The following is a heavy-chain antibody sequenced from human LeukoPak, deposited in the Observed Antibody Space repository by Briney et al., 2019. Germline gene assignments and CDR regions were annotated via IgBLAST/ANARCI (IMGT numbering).Heavy chain of an antibody. CDR1: GYTFTSYD. D-gene: IGHD5-12*01. CDR3: ARVSGYVQDY. J-gene: IGHJ4*02. CDR2: MNPNSGNT. Sequence: ASVKVPCKASGYTFTSYDISWVRQATGQGLEWMGWMNPNSGNTGYAQKFQGRVTMTRSTSISTAYMELSSLRSEDTAVYYCARVSGYVQDYWGQGTLVTVSS. V-gene: IGHV1-8*01.